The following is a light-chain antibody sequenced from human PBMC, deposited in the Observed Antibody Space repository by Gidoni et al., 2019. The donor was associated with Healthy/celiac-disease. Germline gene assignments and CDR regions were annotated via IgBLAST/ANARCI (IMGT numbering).Light chain of an antibody. CDR2: GNS. J-gene: IGLJ2*01. V-gene: IGLV1-40*01. Sequence: QSVLTQPPSVSGPPGQRVTISCPGSSSNIGAGYDVHWYQQLPGTAPKPLIYGNSNRPSGVPDRFSGSKSGTSASLAITGLQAEDEADYYCQSYDSSLSGVVFGGGTKLTVL. CDR3: QSYDSSLSGVV. CDR1: SSNIGAGYD.